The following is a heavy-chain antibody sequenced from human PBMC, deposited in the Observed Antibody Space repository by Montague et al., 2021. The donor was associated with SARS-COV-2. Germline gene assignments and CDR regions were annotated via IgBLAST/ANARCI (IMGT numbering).Heavy chain of an antibody. CDR2: ISYDGSNK. Sequence: SLRLSCAASGFTFSSYAMHWVRQAPGKGLEWVAVISYDGSNKYYADSVKGRFTISRDNSKNTLYLQMNSLRAEDTAVYYCARGEVPPYNWNDAGFYYYGMDVWGQGTTVTVSS. J-gene: IGHJ6*02. CDR1: GFTFSSYA. CDR3: ARGEVPPYNWNDAGFYYYGMDV. D-gene: IGHD1-1*01. V-gene: IGHV3-30-3*01.